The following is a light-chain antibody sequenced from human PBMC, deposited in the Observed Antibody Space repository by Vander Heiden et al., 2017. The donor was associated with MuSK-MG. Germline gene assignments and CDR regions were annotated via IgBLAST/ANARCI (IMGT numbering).Light chain of an antibody. CDR2: LGS. CDR3: MQALQTPFT. J-gene: IGKJ4*01. V-gene: IGKV2-28*01. Sequence: DIVITQSPLYLPVTPGEPASTPCRSSQSLLHSNGYNYLDWYLQRPGQSPQLLIYLGSNRASGVPDRFRGSGSGTDFTLKISRVEAEDVGVYYCMQALQTPFTFGGGTKVEIK. CDR1: QSLLHSNGYNY.